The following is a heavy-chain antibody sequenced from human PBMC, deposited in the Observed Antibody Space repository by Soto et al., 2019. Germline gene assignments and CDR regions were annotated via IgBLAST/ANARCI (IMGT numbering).Heavy chain of an antibody. J-gene: IGHJ6*02. Sequence: PGGSLRLSCAASGFTFSSYAMSWVRQAPGKGLEWVSAISGSGGSTYYADSVKGRFTISRDNSKNTLYLQMNSLRAEDTAVYYCAKDGWFGESYYYYYGMDVWGQGTTVTV. CDR3: AKDGWFGESYYYYYGMDV. V-gene: IGHV3-23*01. D-gene: IGHD3-10*01. CDR2: ISGSGGST. CDR1: GFTFSSYA.